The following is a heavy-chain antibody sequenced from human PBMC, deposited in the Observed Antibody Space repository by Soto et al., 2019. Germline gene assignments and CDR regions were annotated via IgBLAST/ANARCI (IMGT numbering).Heavy chain of an antibody. CDR1: GFTFSNFG. CDR3: AKDVSVSAVGLDH. Sequence: QVQLVESGGAVVQPGRSLRLTCAASGFTFSNFGMHWVRQSPGKGLEWVSNMADDGSQKYYADSMQGRCTVSRDNTRNLLFLQMDGLRVEDTAVYYCAKDVSVSAVGLDHWGQGTLVTVSA. D-gene: IGHD3-10*01. CDR2: MADDGSQK. J-gene: IGHJ4*02. V-gene: IGHV3-33*05.